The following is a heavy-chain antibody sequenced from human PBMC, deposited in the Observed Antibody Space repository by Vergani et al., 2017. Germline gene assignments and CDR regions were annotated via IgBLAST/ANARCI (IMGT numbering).Heavy chain of an antibody. CDR2: ISGSGGST. Sequence: EVQLVESGGGLVQPGGSLRLSCAASGFTFSSYAMSWVRQAPGKGLEWVSAISGSGGSTYYADSVKGRFTISRDNSKNTLYLQMNSLRAEDTAVYYCAKDPGSGSYHYYYMDVWGKGTTVTVSS. V-gene: IGHV3-23*04. CDR1: GFTFSSYA. J-gene: IGHJ6*03. CDR3: AKDPGSGSYHYYYMDV. D-gene: IGHD3-10*01.